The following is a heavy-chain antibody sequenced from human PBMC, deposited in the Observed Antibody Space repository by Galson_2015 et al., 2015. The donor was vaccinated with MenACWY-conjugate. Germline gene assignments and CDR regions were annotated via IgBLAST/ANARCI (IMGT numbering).Heavy chain of an antibody. V-gene: IGHV3-74*01. J-gene: IGHJ5*02. CDR1: GFSFSTYW. CDR3: AVYCSRPPCYGNHGHA. D-gene: IGHD2-2*01. Sequence: SLRLSCAASGFSFSTYWMHWVRQAPGKGLVWVSRIAFDESSNRYADSVRGRFIISRDNAKNTLYLQMNSLTAEDTAVYYCAVYCSRPPCYGNHGHAWGQGTPVTVSS. CDR2: IAFDESSN.